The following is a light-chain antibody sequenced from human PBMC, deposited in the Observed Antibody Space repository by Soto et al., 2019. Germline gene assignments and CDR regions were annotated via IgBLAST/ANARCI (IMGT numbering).Light chain of an antibody. V-gene: IGKV3-15*01. CDR2: GAS. J-gene: IGKJ4*01. CDR1: QSVSSN. Sequence: IVVSQSPSTLSVSTGERATLSCRASQSVSSNLAWYQQKPGQAPRLLIYGASTRDTGIPARFGGRGSGAEFTLTISSLQSEDFAVYYCQQYSNWPVTFGGGTKVDIK. CDR3: QQYSNWPVT.